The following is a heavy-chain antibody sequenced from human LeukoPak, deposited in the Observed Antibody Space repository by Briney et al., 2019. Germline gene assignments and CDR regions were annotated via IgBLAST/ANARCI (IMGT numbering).Heavy chain of an antibody. D-gene: IGHD6-19*01. CDR2: IYYSGST. CDR3: ARAVSGRFGY. V-gene: IGHV4-59*08. J-gene: IGHJ4*02. Sequence: SETLSLTCTVSGGSISSYYWSWIRQPPGKGLEWIGYIYYSGSTNYNPSLKSRVTISVDTSKNQFSLKLSSVTAADTAMYYCARAVSGRFGYWGQGTLVTVSS. CDR1: GGSISSYY.